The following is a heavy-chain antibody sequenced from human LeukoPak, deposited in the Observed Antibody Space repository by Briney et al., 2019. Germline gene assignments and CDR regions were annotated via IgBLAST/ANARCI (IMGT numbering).Heavy chain of an antibody. CDR1: GGSISSSSYY. CDR2: IYYSGST. V-gene: IGHV4-39*01. CDR3: ARTDSGWVFDY. Sequence: SETLSLTCTVSGGSISSSSYYWGWIRQPPGKGLEWIGSIYYSGSTYYNPSLKSRVTISVDTSKNQFSLKLSSVTAADTAVYYCARTDSGWVFDYWGQGTLVTVSS. D-gene: IGHD6-19*01. J-gene: IGHJ4*02.